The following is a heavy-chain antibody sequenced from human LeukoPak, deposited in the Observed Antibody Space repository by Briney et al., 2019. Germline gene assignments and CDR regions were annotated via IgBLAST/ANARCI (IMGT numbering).Heavy chain of an antibody. Sequence: SETLSLTCAVYGGSFSGYYWSWIRQPPGKGLEWIGEINHSGSTNYNPSLKSRVTISVDTSKNQFSLKLSSVIAADTAVYYCARASSDHYYYGMDVWGQGTTVTVSS. V-gene: IGHV4-34*01. J-gene: IGHJ6*02. CDR2: INHSGST. D-gene: IGHD2-15*01. CDR1: GGSFSGYY. CDR3: ARASSDHYYYGMDV.